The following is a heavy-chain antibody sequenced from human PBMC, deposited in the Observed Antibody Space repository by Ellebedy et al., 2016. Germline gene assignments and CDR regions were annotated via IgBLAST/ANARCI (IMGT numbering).Heavy chain of an antibody. CDR2: INLAKRNT. CDR3: ARERVELWQYALDS. CDR1: GYRFTSYA. Sequence: ASVKVSCKASGYRFTSYAVHWMRQAPGQSLEWMGWINLAKRNTRYSQKFLDRLILTGDTSANMAYMELSGLRSEDTAVYYCARERVELWQYALDSWGPGTLVTVSS. D-gene: IGHD5-18*01. J-gene: IGHJ4*02. V-gene: IGHV1-3*01.